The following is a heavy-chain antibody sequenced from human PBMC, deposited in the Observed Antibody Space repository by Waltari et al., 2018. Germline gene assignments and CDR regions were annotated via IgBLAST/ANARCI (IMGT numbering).Heavy chain of an antibody. CDR1: GFTVSNYA. CDR3: AREEKDNSGYRTTRFGY. V-gene: IGHV3-23*01. CDR2: ISNSGGST. Sequence: EVQLLESGGGLVQPGGSPRLSCDTSGFTVSNYAMSWVRQAPGKGLEWVSAISNSGGSTWYAVSVKGRLTISRDNSKNKVFLQMDSLRAEDTAVYYCAREEKDNSGYRTTRFGYWGQGTLVTVSS. D-gene: IGHD5-12*01. J-gene: IGHJ4*02.